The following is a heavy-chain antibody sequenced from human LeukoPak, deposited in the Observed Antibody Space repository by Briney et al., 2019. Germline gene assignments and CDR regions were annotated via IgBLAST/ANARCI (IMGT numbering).Heavy chain of an antibody. CDR2: MNPNSGNT. CDR3: ARASPGPFGSGSYAAFDI. D-gene: IGHD3-10*01. CDR1: GYTFNSYD. Sequence: ASVKVSCKASGYTFNSYDINWVRQATGQGLEWMGWMNPNSGNTLYAQKFQGRVTMTRNTSINTAYMELSSLRSEDTAVYYCARASPGPFGSGSYAAFDIWGQGTMVTVSS. V-gene: IGHV1-8*01. J-gene: IGHJ3*02.